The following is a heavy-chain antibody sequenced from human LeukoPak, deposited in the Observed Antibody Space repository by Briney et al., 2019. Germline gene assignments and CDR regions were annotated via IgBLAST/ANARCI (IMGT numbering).Heavy chain of an antibody. CDR2: IKQDGSEK. V-gene: IGHV3-7*01. CDR3: ARGHIDFLGALDV. CDR1: GFTFSSYW. Sequence: PGGSLRLSCAASGFTFSSYWMSWVRQAPGKGLECVANIKQDGSEKYYLDSVKGRFTISRDNAKNSLYLQMNSLRGEDTAVYYCARGHIDFLGALDVWGQGTMVTVSS. D-gene: IGHD3-3*01. J-gene: IGHJ3*01.